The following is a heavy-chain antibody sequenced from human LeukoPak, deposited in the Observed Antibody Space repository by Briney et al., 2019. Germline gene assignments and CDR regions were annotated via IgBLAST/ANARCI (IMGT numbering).Heavy chain of an antibody. V-gene: IGHV4-59*12. Sequence: SETLSLTCTVSGDSITSYFWSWIRQPPGKGLEWVGYIFYSGITNYNPSLKSRVTMSVDTSKNQFSLKLSSVTAADTAVYYCARDRRGYYGSGSPLDYWGQGTLVTVSS. CDR1: GDSITSYF. J-gene: IGHJ4*02. CDR2: IFYSGIT. CDR3: ARDRRGYYGSGSPLDY. D-gene: IGHD3-10*01.